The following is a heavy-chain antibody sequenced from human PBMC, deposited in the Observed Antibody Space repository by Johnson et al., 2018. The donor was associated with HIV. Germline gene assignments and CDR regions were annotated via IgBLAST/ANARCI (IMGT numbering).Heavy chain of an antibody. V-gene: IGHV3-30*04. J-gene: IGHJ3*02. CDR2: ISYDGSNK. CDR3: ARVPPAAAGSRGGAFDI. D-gene: IGHD6-13*01. CDR1: GFTFSIYA. Sequence: VQLVESGGGVVQPGRSLRLSCAASGFTFSIYAMHWVRQAPGKGLERVAVISYDGSNKYYADSVRGRCTTSRDTSKNTLYLHMNSLGAEDTAVYYCARVPPAAAGSRGGAFDIWGQGTMVTVSS.